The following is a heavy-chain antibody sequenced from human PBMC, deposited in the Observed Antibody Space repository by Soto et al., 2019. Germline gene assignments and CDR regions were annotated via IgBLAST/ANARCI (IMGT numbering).Heavy chain of an antibody. CDR1: GYTFTNYG. CDR2: INTYNGNT. Sequence: ASVKVSCKASGYTFTNYGISWVRQAPGQGLEWMGWINTYNGNTNHAQKLQGRVTMTTDTSTSTAYMELRSLRSDDTAVYYCARQRKGAAAGPVDAFDIWGQGPMVTVSS. J-gene: IGHJ3*02. V-gene: IGHV1-18*01. CDR3: ARQRKGAAAGPVDAFDI. D-gene: IGHD6-13*01.